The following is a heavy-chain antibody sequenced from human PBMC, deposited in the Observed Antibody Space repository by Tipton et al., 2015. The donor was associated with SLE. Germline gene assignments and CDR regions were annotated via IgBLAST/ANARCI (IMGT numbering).Heavy chain of an antibody. CDR1: GFNFANYA. CDR2: IYAATSDT. Sequence: GSLRLSCAASGFNFANYAMSWVRQAPGKGPEAVSLIYAATSDTYYSDSVKGRFTISRDNSKNTLYLQMNSLRAEDTAVYYCAKDIVATTPIYGMDVWGQGTTVTVSS. D-gene: IGHD5-12*01. J-gene: IGHJ6*02. CDR3: AKDIVATTPIYGMDV. V-gene: IGHV3-23*03.